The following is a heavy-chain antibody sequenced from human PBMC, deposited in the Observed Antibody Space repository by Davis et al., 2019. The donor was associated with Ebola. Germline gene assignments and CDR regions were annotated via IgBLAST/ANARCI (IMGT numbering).Heavy chain of an antibody. D-gene: IGHD3-16*01. Sequence: GESLKISCTASGFTFSDSSMHWVRQSPDKGLEWVAAISDDGSKEYFADSVKGRFTISRDNSKNTLYLQMESLGAEDTAVYFCARDINDEYVFDYWGLGTLVTVSA. V-gene: IGHV3-30*03. CDR3: ARDINDEYVFDY. CDR2: ISDDGSKE. J-gene: IGHJ4*02. CDR1: GFTFSDSS.